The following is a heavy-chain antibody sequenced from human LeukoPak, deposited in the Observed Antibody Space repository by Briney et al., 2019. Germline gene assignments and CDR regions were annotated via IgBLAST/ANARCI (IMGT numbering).Heavy chain of an antibody. CDR3: ARSSAYYNEADI. CDR1: GYSFTSYY. V-gene: IGHV1-46*01. D-gene: IGHD1-26*01. J-gene: IGHJ3*02. CDR2: VNPSGGST. Sequence: ASVKVSCKTSGYSFTSYYIHWVRQAPGQGLEWMGIVNPSGGSTTYAQKFQGRLTMASDTSTSTVYMELSSLRSEDTAMYYCARSSAYYNEADIWGQGTMVTVSS.